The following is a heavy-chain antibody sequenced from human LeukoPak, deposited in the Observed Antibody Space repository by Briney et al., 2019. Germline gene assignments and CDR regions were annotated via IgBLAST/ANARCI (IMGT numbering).Heavy chain of an antibody. V-gene: IGHV1-18*01. Sequence: GESLKVSCKASGHTFTSYGISWVRQAPGQGLEWMGWISAYNGNTNYAQKLQGRVTMTTDTSTSTAYMELRSLRSDDTAVYYCARAAGKIAAVFYYYYYYYMDVWGKGTTVTVSS. D-gene: IGHD6-13*01. J-gene: IGHJ6*03. CDR1: GHTFTSYG. CDR2: ISAYNGNT. CDR3: ARAAGKIAAVFYYYYYYYMDV.